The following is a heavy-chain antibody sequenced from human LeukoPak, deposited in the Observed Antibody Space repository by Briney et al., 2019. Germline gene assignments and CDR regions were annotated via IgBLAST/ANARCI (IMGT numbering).Heavy chain of an antibody. CDR2: IYYSGST. Sequence: SETLSLTCTVSGGSISSSSYYWGWIRQPPGKGLEWIGSIYYSGSTYYNPSLKSRVTISVDTSKNQFSLKLSSVTAADTAVYYCARSYYDFWSGYYRPVYYFDYWGQGTLVTVSS. D-gene: IGHD3-3*01. CDR1: GGSISSSSYY. V-gene: IGHV4-39*01. CDR3: ARSYYDFWSGYYRPVYYFDY. J-gene: IGHJ4*02.